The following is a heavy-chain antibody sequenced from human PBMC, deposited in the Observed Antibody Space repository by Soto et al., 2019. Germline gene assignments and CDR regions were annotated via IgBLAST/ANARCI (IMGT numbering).Heavy chain of an antibody. CDR1: GGSFSGYY. V-gene: IGHV4-34*01. J-gene: IGHJ2*01. CDR3: ARGLKWEPIML. CDR2: INHSGST. D-gene: IGHD1-26*01. Sequence: QVQLQQWGAGLLKPSETLSLTCAVYGGSFSGYYWSWIRQPPGKGLEWIGEINHSGSTNYNPSLKSRVTISVDTSKNQFSLKLSSVTAADTAVYYCARGLKWEPIMLWGRGTLVTVSS.